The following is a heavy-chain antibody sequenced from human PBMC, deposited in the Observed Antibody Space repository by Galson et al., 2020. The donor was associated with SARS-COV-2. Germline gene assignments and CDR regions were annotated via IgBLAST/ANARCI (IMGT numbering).Heavy chain of an antibody. J-gene: IGHJ5*02. Sequence: GGSLRLSCAASGFTFSSYEMNWVRQAPGKGLEWVSYISSSGSTIYYADSVKGRFTISRDNAKNSLYLQMNSLRAEDTAVYYCARGVGYYDFWSGFGVGSGFDPWGQGTLVTVSS. CDR2: ISSSGSTI. CDR3: ARGVGYYDFWSGFGVGSGFDP. V-gene: IGHV3-48*03. D-gene: IGHD3-3*01. CDR1: GFTFSSYE.